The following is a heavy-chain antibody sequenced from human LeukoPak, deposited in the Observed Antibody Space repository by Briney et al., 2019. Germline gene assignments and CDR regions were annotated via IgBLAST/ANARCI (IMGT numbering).Heavy chain of an antibody. V-gene: IGHV4-34*01. Sequence: SETLSLTCGVYGGSFSTYYWNWIRQSPGKGLEWIGEINRSGSTNYNPSLKSRVTISVDTSKNQFSLKLSSVTAADTAVYYCARGRTSRIAMVRGVSRAGYFDLWGQGTLVTVSS. J-gene: IGHJ4*02. D-gene: IGHD3-10*01. CDR2: INRSGST. CDR3: ARGRTSRIAMVRGVSRAGYFDL. CDR1: GGSFSTYY.